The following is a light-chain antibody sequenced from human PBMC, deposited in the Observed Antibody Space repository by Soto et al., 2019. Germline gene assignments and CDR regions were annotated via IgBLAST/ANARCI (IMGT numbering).Light chain of an antibody. CDR1: QSLSSIY. CDR2: RTS. CDR3: QQYGSSPRT. Sequence: EIVFTQSPATLSLSPGQGATLSCRASQSLSSIYLAWYQQKPGQAPRLLIYRTSSRATGIPDRFSGSESETDFTLTISRLEPDDSAVYYCQQYGSSPRTFGPGTKVDIK. V-gene: IGKV3-20*01. J-gene: IGKJ1*01.